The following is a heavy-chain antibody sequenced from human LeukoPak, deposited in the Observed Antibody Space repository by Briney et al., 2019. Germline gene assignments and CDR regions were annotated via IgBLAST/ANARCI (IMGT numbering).Heavy chain of an antibody. CDR3: TRLLDTAMIISALDY. V-gene: IGHV3-73*01. Sequence: GGSLKLPCAASGFTFSGSAIHWVRQASGKGLEWVGRISGKANSYATAYAASVKGRFTISRDDSKNTAYLQMNSLKTEDTAVYYCTRLLDTAMIISALDYWGQGTLVTVSS. D-gene: IGHD5-18*01. CDR1: GFTFSGSA. CDR2: ISGKANSYAT. J-gene: IGHJ4*02.